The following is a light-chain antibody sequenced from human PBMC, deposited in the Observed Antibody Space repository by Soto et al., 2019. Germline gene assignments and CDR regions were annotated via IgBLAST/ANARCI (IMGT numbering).Light chain of an antibody. CDR1: SSNIGTNT. Sequence: QSVLTQPHSVSGTPGHRVTIFSSGSSSNIGTNTVHWFQQLPGTAPKVLIYRTDQRPSGVPERFSGSKSGTSASLAISELQSEDEADYYCAAWDDSLNGHVFGTGTKVTVL. V-gene: IGLV1-44*01. CDR2: RTD. CDR3: AAWDDSLNGHV. J-gene: IGLJ1*01.